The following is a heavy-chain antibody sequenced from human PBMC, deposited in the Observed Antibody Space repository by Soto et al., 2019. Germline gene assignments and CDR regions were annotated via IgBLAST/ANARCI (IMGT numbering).Heavy chain of an antibody. CDR2: IYHSGST. Sequence: QLQLQESGSGLVKPSQTLSLTCAVSGGSISSGGYSWSWIRQPPGKGLEWIGYIYHSGSTYYNPSLKSRITISIDRSKHQLSLKLSSVTAADTAVYYCARGMTTVTTLDYWGQGTLVTVSS. CDR1: GGSISSGGYS. J-gene: IGHJ4*02. CDR3: ARGMTTVTTLDY. V-gene: IGHV4-30-2*01. D-gene: IGHD4-4*01.